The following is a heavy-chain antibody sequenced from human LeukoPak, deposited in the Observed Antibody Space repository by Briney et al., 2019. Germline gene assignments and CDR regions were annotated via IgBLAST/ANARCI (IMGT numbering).Heavy chain of an antibody. CDR2: MSSSGSTM. J-gene: IGHJ4*02. CDR3: ARFYYGSGRPTQLDY. CDR1: GFSFSDYY. V-gene: IGHV3-11*01. Sequence: GGSLRLSCAASGFSFSDYYMSWIRQPPGKGLEWVSYMSSSGSTMHYADSVKGRFTISRDSTKKSVYLQMNSLRAEDTAVYYCARFYYGSGRPTQLDYWGQGTLVTVSP. D-gene: IGHD3-10*01.